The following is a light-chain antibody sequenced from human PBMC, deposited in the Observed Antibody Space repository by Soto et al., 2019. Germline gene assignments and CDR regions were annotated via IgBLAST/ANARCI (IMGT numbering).Light chain of an antibody. CDR2: DAS. CDR3: QQYHSYKS. CDR1: RSILSR. J-gene: IGKJ1*01. Sequence: DIQMTQSPSTLSASVGDRVIINCRAGRSILSRLAWYQQKPGKAPKVLIYDASTLESGVPSRFSGSGSGTEFTLTISSLQPDDFATYYCQQYHSYKSFGQGTKVEIK. V-gene: IGKV1-5*01.